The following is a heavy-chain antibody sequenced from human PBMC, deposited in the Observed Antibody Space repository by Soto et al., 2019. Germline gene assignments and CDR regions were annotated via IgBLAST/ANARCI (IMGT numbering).Heavy chain of an antibody. V-gene: IGHV4-59*01. J-gene: IGHJ5*02. CDR3: AREKFTMTGGVITTAWFDP. CDR2: ISNSGTS. CDR1: GGSISSYY. Sequence: SETLSLTCSVSGGSISSYYWNWIRQAPGKGLEWIGYISNSGTSYYNPSLRGRVTISADTSKNQFSLKMTSVTAADTAVYFCAREKFTMTGGVITTAWFDPWGPGTRVTVSS. D-gene: IGHD3-16*02.